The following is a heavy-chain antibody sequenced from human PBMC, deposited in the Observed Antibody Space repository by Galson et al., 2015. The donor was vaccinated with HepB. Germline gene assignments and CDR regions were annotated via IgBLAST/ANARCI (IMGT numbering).Heavy chain of an antibody. D-gene: IGHD3-9*01. CDR1: GFTFSGSA. CDR2: IRSKANSYAT. J-gene: IGHJ2*01. CDR3: TRHAEPYDILTGYYTVHRYFDL. V-gene: IGHV3-73*01. Sequence: SLRLSCAASGFTFSGSAMHWVRQASGKGLEWVGRIRSKANSYATAYAASVKGRFTISRDDSKNTAYLQMNSLKTEDTAVYYCTRHAEPYDILTGYYTVHRYFDLWGRGTLVTVSS.